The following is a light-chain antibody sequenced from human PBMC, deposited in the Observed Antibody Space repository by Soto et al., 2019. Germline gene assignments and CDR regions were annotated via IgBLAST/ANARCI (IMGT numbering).Light chain of an antibody. J-gene: IGLJ1*01. CDR3: AAWDDSLNGYV. CDR2: NNN. Sequence: VLTQPPSASGTPGQRVTISCSGSSSNIGSNTVTWYQQLPGTAPKLLIYNNNQRPSGVPDRFSGSKSGTSASLAISGLQSEDEADYYCAAWDDSLNGYVLGTGTKLTVL. V-gene: IGLV1-44*01. CDR1: SSNIGSNT.